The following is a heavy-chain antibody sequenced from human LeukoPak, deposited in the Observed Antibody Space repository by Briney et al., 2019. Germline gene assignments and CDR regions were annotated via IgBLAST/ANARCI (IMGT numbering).Heavy chain of an antibody. CDR1: GFIFSYYA. J-gene: IGHJ4*02. CDR3: ARGGHQRWLQLYY. V-gene: IGHV3-30*01. CDR2: ISYDGRKK. D-gene: IGHD5-24*01. Sequence: PGGSLRFSCAASGFIFSYYAMHWVRQAPGKGLEWVAVISYDGRKKYYADSVKGRFTISRDNSENTLFLQMNSLRAEDTAVYYCARGGHQRWLQLYYWGQGTLVTVSS.